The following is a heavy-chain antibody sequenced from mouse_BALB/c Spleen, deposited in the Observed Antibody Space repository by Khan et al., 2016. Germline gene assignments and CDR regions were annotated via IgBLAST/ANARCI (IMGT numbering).Heavy chain of an antibody. CDR3: ARDYYGSSYFDY. J-gene: IGHJ2*01. CDR2: INYSGST. D-gene: IGHD1-1*01. Sequence: VQLQESGPGLVKPSPSLSLTCTVTGYSITSDYAWNWIRQFPGNKLEWMGYINYSGSTSYNPSLKSRISITRDPSKNQFFLQLNSVTTEDTATYYCARDYYGSSYFDYWGQGTTLTVSS. V-gene: IGHV3-2*02. CDR1: GYSITSDYA.